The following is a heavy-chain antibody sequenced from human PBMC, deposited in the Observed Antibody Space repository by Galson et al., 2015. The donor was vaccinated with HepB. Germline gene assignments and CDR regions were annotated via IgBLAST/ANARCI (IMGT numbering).Heavy chain of an antibody. Sequence: SLRLSCAASGFTFSSYAMSWVRQAPGKGLEWVSTISGGGLSTYYADSVKGRFTISRDNSRNTLYLQMNALRAEDTAVYYCAKDCGHCITTSCYFNDWGQGTLVTVSS. CDR2: ISGGGLST. J-gene: IGHJ4*02. CDR3: AKDCGHCITTSCYFND. V-gene: IGHV3-23*01. D-gene: IGHD2-2*01. CDR1: GFTFSSYA.